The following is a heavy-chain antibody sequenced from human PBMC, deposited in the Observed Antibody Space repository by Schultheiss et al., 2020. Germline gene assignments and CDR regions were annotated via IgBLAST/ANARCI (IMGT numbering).Heavy chain of an antibody. CDR2: ISSDERDA. J-gene: IGHJ4*02. Sequence: GVSLRLSCAASGFTFSSYGMHWVRQAPGKGLEWVAVISSDERDASYVDSVKGRFSISRDTSKNTLYLQMNSLRAEDTAVYYCARWGSGSYFGSWGQGTLVTVSS. D-gene: IGHD1-26*01. CDR3: ARWGSGSYFGS. CDR1: GFTFSSYG. V-gene: IGHV3-30*03.